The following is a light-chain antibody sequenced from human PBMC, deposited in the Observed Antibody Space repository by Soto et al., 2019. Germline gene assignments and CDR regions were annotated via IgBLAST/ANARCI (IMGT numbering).Light chain of an antibody. Sequence: DIQMTQSPSSLSASVGDRVAITCLASQPISDYLNCYQQKPGKAPTLLIYTTSNLQSGVPSRFSGSGSATHFTLTISSLQPEDFATYYCQQHYNTPRTFGQGTKLDIK. CDR3: QQHYNTPRT. J-gene: IGKJ1*01. CDR1: QPISDY. CDR2: TTS. V-gene: IGKV1-39*01.